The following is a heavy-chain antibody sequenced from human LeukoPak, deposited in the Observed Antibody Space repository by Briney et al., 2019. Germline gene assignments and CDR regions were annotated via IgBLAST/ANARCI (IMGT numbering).Heavy chain of an antibody. Sequence: PSETLSLTCTVSGGSISSYYWSWIRQPPGKGLEWIGYIYYSGSTYYNPSLKSRVTISVDTSKNQFSLKLSSVTAADTAVYYCARRLEVPGGIGWFDPWGQGTLVTVSS. V-gene: IGHV4-59*06. D-gene: IGHD2-2*01. CDR2: IYYSGST. J-gene: IGHJ5*02. CDR3: ARRLEVPGGIGWFDP. CDR1: GGSISSYY.